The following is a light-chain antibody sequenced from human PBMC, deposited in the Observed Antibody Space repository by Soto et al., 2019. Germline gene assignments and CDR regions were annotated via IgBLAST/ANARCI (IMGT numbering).Light chain of an antibody. CDR1: SSDVGGYNY. CDR3: CSYAGSYTWV. J-gene: IGLJ3*02. V-gene: IGLV2-11*01. CDR2: DVN. Sequence: QSALTQPRSVSRSPGQSVTISCTGTSSDVGGYNYVSWYQQHPGKAPKLIIYDVNERPSGVPDRFSGSKSDNTASLTISGLQAEDEADYYCCSYAGSYTWVFGGGTKVTVL.